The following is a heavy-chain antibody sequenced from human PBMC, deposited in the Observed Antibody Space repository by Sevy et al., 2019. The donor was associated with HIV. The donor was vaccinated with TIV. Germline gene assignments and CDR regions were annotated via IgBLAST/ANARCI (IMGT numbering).Heavy chain of an antibody. CDR3: AGALDY. J-gene: IGHJ4*02. V-gene: IGHV3-48*03. CDR2: ISSGGRNI. Sequence: GGSLRLSCAASGFTFSGYEMNWVRQAPGKGLEWVSCISSGGRNIYYADSVKGRFTISRDNAKNLLYLQMNSLRAEDTAIHYCAGALDYWGQGILVTVSS. CDR1: GFTFSGYE.